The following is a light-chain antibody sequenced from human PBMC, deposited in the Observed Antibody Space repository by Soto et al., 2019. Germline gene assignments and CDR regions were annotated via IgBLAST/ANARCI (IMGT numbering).Light chain of an antibody. J-gene: IGKJ1*01. V-gene: IGKV3-15*01. Sequence: ELVMTQSPATLSVSPGERATLSCRASQSVRSNLAWYQQKPGQSPSLLIYGASTRATGIPARFSGSGSGTQFTLTISSLQSEDFAVYYCQQYNNWPPAWTFGQGTKVDIK. CDR1: QSVRSN. CDR3: QQYNNWPPAWT. CDR2: GAS.